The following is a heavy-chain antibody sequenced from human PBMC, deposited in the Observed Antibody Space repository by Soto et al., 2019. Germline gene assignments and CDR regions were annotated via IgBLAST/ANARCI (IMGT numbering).Heavy chain of an antibody. J-gene: IGHJ5*02. Sequence: ASVKVSCKASGYTFTSYGISWVRQAPGQGLEWMGWISAYNGNTNYAQKLQGRVTMTTDTSTSTAYMELRSLRSDDTAVYYCARDVWRGSDNWFAPWGQGTLVTVSS. CDR1: GYTFTSYG. D-gene: IGHD3-3*01. CDR3: ARDVWRGSDNWFAP. V-gene: IGHV1-18*01. CDR2: ISAYNGNT.